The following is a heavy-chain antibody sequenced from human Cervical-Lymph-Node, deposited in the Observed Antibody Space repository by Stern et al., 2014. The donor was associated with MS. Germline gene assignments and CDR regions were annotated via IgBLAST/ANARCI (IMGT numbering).Heavy chain of an antibody. CDR3: ARSFRGVYYYGMDV. D-gene: IGHD2-21*01. CDR2: IDWDDDK. Sequence: QITLKESGPALVKPTQTLTLTCTFSGFSLSTSGMCVSWIRQPPGKALEXLALIDWDDDKYYSTSLKTRLTISKDTSKNQVVLTMTNMDPVDTATYYCARSFRGVYYYGMDVWGQGTTVTVSS. V-gene: IGHV2-70*01. CDR1: GFSLSTSGMC. J-gene: IGHJ6*02.